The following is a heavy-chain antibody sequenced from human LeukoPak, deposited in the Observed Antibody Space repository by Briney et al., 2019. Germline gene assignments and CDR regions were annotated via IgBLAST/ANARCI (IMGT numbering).Heavy chain of an antibody. CDR2: IYNSASNT. CDR1: GFTSSDHY. CDR3: ARGHYGLDV. V-gene: IGHV3-11*01. Sequence: GGSLRLSCAASGFTSSDHYMSWIRQTPGKGLEWVSYIYNSASNTYYADSVKGRFTISRDNAKNVLYLQMNNLRVEDTAVYYCARGHYGLDVWGQGTTVTVSS. J-gene: IGHJ6*02.